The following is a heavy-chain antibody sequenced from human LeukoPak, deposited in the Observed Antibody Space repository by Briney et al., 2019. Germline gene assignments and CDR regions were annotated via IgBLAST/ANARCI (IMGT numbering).Heavy chain of an antibody. Sequence: VGSLRLSCAASGFTFSSYSMNWVRQGPGKGLECVSYISSSSSYIYYADSVKGRFTISRDNAKNSLYLQMNSLRAEDTAVYYCARDITRDGYGMDVWGQGTTVTVSS. D-gene: IGHD3-3*01. V-gene: IGHV3-21*01. CDR3: ARDITRDGYGMDV. CDR1: GFTFSSYS. J-gene: IGHJ6*02. CDR2: ISSSSSYI.